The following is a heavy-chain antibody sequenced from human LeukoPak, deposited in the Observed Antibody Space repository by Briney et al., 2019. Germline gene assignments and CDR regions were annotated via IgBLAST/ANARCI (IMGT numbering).Heavy chain of an antibody. CDR1: GVSISSYY. Sequence: SQTLSLTCTVSGVSISSYYWSWLRQPAGKGLEWIGRIYTSGSTNYNPSLKSRVTMSVDTSKNQFSLKLSSVTAADTAVYYCARTLTLDVVRGVIITARTDAFDIWGQGTMVTVSS. D-gene: IGHD3-10*01. V-gene: IGHV4-4*07. CDR3: ARTLTLDVVRGVIITARTDAFDI. J-gene: IGHJ3*02. CDR2: IYTSGST.